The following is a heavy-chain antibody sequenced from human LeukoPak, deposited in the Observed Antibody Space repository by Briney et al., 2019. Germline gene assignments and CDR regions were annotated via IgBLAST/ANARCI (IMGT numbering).Heavy chain of an antibody. J-gene: IGHJ6*03. V-gene: IGHV4-4*02. Sequence: SETLSLTCAVSGGSISSSNWWSWVRQPPGKGLEWIGEIYHSGSTNYNPSLKSRVTISVDTSKNQFSLKLSSVTAADTAVYYCARIVIGRGYCSSTSCYHYYYYMDVWGKGTTVTVSS. D-gene: IGHD2-2*01. CDR3: ARIVIGRGYCSSTSCYHYYYYMDV. CDR1: GGSISSSNW. CDR2: IYHSGST.